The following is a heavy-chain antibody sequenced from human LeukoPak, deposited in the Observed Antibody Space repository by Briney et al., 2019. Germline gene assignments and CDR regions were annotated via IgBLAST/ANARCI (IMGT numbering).Heavy chain of an antibody. D-gene: IGHD5-18*01. Sequence: PGGSLRLSCAASGFTFSSYAMHWVRQAPGKGLEWVAVISYDGSNKYYADSVKGRFTISRDNSKNTLYLQMNSLRAEDTAVYYCARDNIIMDTAMADAFDIWGQGTMVTVSS. CDR1: GFTFSSYA. CDR3: ARDNIIMDTAMADAFDI. CDR2: ISYDGSNK. V-gene: IGHV3-30*04. J-gene: IGHJ3*02.